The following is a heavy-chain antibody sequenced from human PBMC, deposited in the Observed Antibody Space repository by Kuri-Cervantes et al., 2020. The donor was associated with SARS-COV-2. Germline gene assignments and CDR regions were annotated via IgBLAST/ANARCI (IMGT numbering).Heavy chain of an antibody. CDR2: IYYSGST. J-gene: IGHJ4*02. Sequence: SETLSLTCTVSGGSISSYYWSWIWQPQGKGLGWIGYIYYSGSTNYNTSLKSRVTISVDTSKNQFSLKLSSVTDADTAVYYCASVKKYFGVAPFDYWGQGTMVTVSS. V-gene: IGHV4-59*12. CDR3: ASVKKYFGVAPFDY. CDR1: GGSISSYY. D-gene: IGHD3-3*01.